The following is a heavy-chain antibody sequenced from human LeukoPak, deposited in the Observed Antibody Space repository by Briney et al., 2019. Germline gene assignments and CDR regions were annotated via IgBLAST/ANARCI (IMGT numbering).Heavy chain of an antibody. V-gene: IGHV4-39*07. CDR2: IYYSGST. CDR3: ARSGSWELPFDY. CDR1: GGSISSSSYY. J-gene: IGHJ4*02. Sequence: PSETLSLTCTVSGGSISSSSYYWGWIRQPPGKGLEWVGSIYYSGSTYYNPSLKSRVTISVDTSKNQFSLKLSSVTAADTAVYYCARSGSWELPFDYWGQGTLVTVSS. D-gene: IGHD1-26*01.